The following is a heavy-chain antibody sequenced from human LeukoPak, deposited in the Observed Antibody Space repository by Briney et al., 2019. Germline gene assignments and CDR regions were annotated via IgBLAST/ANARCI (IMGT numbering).Heavy chain of an antibody. CDR1: GYTLTELS. D-gene: IGHD2-2*01. V-gene: IGHV1-24*01. CDR3: ATLYCSSTSCYFDY. CDR2: FDPEDCET. Sequence: ASVKVSCKVSGYTLTELSMNWVRQAAGQELEWMGGFDPEDCETIYAQKFQGRVTMTEDTSTDTAYMELSSLISEDTAVYYCATLYCSSTSCYFDYWGQGTLVTVSS. J-gene: IGHJ4*02.